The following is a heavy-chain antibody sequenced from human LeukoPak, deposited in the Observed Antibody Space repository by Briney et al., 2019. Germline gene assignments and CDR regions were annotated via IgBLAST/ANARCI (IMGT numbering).Heavy chain of an antibody. Sequence: PSETLSLTCTVSGGSISGSSYYWGWIRQPPGKGLEWIGSIYYSGSTYYNPSLKSRVTISVDTSKNQFSLKLSSVTAADTAVYYCARRNGDYGRYYFDYWGQGTLVTVSS. V-gene: IGHV4-39*01. CDR1: GGSISGSSYY. CDR3: ARRNGDYGRYYFDY. D-gene: IGHD4-17*01. J-gene: IGHJ4*02. CDR2: IYYSGST.